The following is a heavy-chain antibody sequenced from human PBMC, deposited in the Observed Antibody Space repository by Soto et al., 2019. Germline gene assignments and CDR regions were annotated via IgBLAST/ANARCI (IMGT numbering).Heavy chain of an antibody. Sequence: KPSETLSLTCAVYGESFSVYYWHWIRQPPGKGLEWVGEINPFGSTNYNPSLKSRVTISVDPSKNQFSLRLSSVTAADTAVYYCVRPFSYGLDVWGQGTTVTVSS. V-gene: IGHV4-34*01. J-gene: IGHJ6*02. CDR3: VRPFSYGLDV. CDR2: INPFGST. CDR1: GESFSVYY.